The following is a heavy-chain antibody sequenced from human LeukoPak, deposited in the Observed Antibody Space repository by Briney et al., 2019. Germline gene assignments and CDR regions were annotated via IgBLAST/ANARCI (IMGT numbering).Heavy chain of an antibody. Sequence: ASVKVSCKASGGTFSSYAISWVRQAPGQGLEWMGWINPNSGGTNYAQKFQGRVTMTRDTSISTAYMELSRLRSDDTAVYYCARDGGLGHYYYMDVWGKGTTVTVSS. V-gene: IGHV1-2*02. CDR1: GGTFSSYA. CDR3: ARDGGLGHYYYMDV. CDR2: INPNSGGT. D-gene: IGHD3-16*01. J-gene: IGHJ6*03.